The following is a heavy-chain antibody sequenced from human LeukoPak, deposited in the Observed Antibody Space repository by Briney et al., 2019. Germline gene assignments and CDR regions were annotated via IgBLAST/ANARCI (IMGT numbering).Heavy chain of an antibody. J-gene: IGHJ4*02. D-gene: IGHD5-24*01. CDR2: ISGGGGST. CDR1: GFTFSNYA. CDR3: ARDPCGDDYNCYFDY. Sequence: GGSLRLSCAASGFTFSNYAMSWVRQAPGKGLEWVSTISGGGGSTYYADSVKGRFTISRDNSKNTLYLQMNSLRAEDTAVYYCARDPCGDDYNCYFDYWGQGTLVTVSS. V-gene: IGHV3-23*01.